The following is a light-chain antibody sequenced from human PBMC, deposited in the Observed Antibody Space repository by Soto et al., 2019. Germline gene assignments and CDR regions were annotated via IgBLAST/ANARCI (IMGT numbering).Light chain of an antibody. Sequence: DIQMTQSPSSLSASVGASVTITCRASQGISSYLAWYQQKPGKVPRLLIYAASTLQSGVPSRFSGSGSGTDFTLTISSLQPEDVATYYCQKYASAPSLTFGGGTKVEIK. J-gene: IGKJ4*01. CDR1: QGISSY. CDR3: QKYASAPSLT. CDR2: AAS. V-gene: IGKV1-27*01.